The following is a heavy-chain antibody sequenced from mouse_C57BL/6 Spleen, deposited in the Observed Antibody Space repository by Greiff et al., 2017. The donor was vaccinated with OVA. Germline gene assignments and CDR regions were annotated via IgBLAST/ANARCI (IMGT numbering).Heavy chain of an antibody. CDR3: ARFDGYYGGSAMDY. Sequence: EVQLVESGPELVKPGASVKMSCKASGYTFTDYNMHWVKQSHGKSLEWIGYINPNNGGTSYNQKFKGKATLTVNKSSSTAYMELRSLTSEDSAVYYCARFDGYYGGSAMDYWGQGTSVTVSS. CDR2: INPNNGGT. D-gene: IGHD2-3*01. J-gene: IGHJ4*01. V-gene: IGHV1-22*01. CDR1: GYTFTDYN.